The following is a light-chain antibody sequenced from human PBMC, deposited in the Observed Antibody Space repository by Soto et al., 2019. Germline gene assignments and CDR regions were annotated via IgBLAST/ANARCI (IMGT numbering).Light chain of an antibody. CDR1: QFVSSN. V-gene: IGKV1-9*01. CDR3: QQLNSYPRST. CDR2: AAS. Sequence: DIQLTQSPSFLSSSLGERVTLTCRASQFVSSNLAWYHQKPGTAPKLLMYAASTLQSGVASRFSGSGSGTEFNLTLSSLQPEDFATYYCQQLNSYPRSTFGGGTKVDIK. J-gene: IGKJ4*01.